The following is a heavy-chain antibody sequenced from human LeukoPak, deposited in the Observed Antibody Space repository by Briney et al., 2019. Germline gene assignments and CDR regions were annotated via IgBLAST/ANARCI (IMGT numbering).Heavy chain of an antibody. V-gene: IGHV4-39*07. CDR1: GGSISSSSYY. Sequence: SETLSLTCTVSGGSISSSSYYWGWIRQPPGKGLEWIGSIYYSGSTYYNPSLKSRVTISVDTSKNQFSLKLSSVTAADTAVYYCARDPYYYGSGSSYWGQGTLVIVSS. CDR3: ARDPYYYGSGSSY. J-gene: IGHJ4*02. D-gene: IGHD3-10*01. CDR2: IYYSGST.